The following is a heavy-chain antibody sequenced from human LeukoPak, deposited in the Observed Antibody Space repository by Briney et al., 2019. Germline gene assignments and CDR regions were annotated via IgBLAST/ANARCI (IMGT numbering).Heavy chain of an antibody. CDR1: VGSFSGYY. Sequence: LETPSVTCAVYVGSFSGYYWSWIREPPGKGREWIGEIIHSGSTNYNPHPKSRVTISVDTSKNQYSLKLSSVTAADTAVYYCARVRSSWYFDYWGQGTLVTVSS. CDR2: IIHSGST. J-gene: IGHJ4*02. D-gene: IGHD6-13*01. V-gene: IGHV4-34*12. CDR3: ARVRSSWYFDY.